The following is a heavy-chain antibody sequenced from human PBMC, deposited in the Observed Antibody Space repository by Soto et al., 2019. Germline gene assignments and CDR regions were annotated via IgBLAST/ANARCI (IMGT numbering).Heavy chain of an antibody. CDR2: ISYDGSNK. D-gene: IGHD2-15*01. V-gene: IGHV3-30-3*01. J-gene: IGHJ4*02. CDR1: GFSFSTYS. Sequence: PGGSLRLSCAASGFSFSTYSMAWVRQAAGKGLEWVAVISYDGSNKYYADSVKGRFTISRDNSKNTLYLQMNSLRAEDTAVYYCARADWVAPDYWGQGTLVTVSS. CDR3: ARADWVAPDY.